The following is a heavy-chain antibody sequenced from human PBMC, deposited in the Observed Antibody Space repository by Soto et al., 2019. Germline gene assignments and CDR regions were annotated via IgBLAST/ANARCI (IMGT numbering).Heavy chain of an antibody. J-gene: IGHJ4*02. D-gene: IGHD6-6*01. CDR2: IKSKPDGGTT. CDR3: TTDLRRPHLVYYCDY. Sequence: EVQLVESGGGLVKPGGSLRLSCAASGFTFSNAWMNWVRQAPGKGLEWVGRIKSKPDGGTTDYAAPVKGRFTISRDDSKNTLYLQMNSLKTEDTAVYYCTTDLRRPHLVYYCDYWGQGTLVTVSS. V-gene: IGHV3-15*07. CDR1: GFTFSNAW.